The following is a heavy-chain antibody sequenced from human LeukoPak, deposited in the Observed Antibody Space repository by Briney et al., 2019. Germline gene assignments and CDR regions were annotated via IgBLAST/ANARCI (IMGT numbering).Heavy chain of an antibody. J-gene: IGHJ4*02. D-gene: IGHD3-9*01. CDR1: GFTFSSYS. V-gene: IGHV3-21*01. CDR3: ARVEDYDILTGFDY. Sequence: TGGSLRLSCAASGFTFSSYSMNWVRQAPGKGLEWVSSISSSSSYIYYADSVKGRFTISRDNAKNSLYLPMNSLRAEDTAVYYCARVEDYDILTGFDYWGQGTLVTVSS. CDR2: ISSSSSYI.